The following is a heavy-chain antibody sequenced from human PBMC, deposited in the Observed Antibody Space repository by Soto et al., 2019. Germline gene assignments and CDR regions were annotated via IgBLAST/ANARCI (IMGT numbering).Heavy chain of an antibody. Sequence: GASVKVSCKVSGYTLTELSMHWVRQAPGKGLEWMGGFDPEDGETIYAQKFQGRVTMTEDTSTDAAYMELSSLRSEDTAVYYCATAPIAAAGILYYWGQGTLVTVSS. CDR1: GYTLTELS. J-gene: IGHJ4*02. CDR2: FDPEDGET. V-gene: IGHV1-24*01. D-gene: IGHD6-13*01. CDR3: ATAPIAAAGILYY.